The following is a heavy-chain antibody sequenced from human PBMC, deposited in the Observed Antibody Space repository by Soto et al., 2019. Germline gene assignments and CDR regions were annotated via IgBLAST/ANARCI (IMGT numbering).Heavy chain of an antibody. J-gene: IGHJ3*02. D-gene: IGHD3-22*01. CDR2: IIPILGIA. Sequence: SVKVSCKASGCTFSSYTISWVRQAPGQGLEWMGRIIPILGIANYAQKFQGRVTITADKSTSTAYMELSSLRSEDTAVYDCALGGTMLVLEMESSDAFDIWGQGTMVTGSS. V-gene: IGHV1-69*02. CDR1: GCTFSSYT. CDR3: ALGGTMLVLEMESSDAFDI.